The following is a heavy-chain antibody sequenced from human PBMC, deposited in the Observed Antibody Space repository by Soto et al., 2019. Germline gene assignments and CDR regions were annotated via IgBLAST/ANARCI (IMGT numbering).Heavy chain of an antibody. D-gene: IGHD5-18*01. V-gene: IGHV3-48*02. CDR2: ISSSSSTI. CDR1: GFTFSSYS. Sequence: EVQLVESGGGLVQPGGSLRLSCAASGFTFSSYSMNWVRQAPGKGLEWVSYISSSSSTIYYADSVKGRFTISRDNAKNSLYLQMNSLRDEDTAVYYCARDFRAAKYYYGMDVWSQGTTVTVSS. CDR3: ARDFRAAKYYYGMDV. J-gene: IGHJ6*02.